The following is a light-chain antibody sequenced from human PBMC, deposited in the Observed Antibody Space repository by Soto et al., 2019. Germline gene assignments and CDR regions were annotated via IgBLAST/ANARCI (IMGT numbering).Light chain of an antibody. CDR1: SSNIGAGYD. V-gene: IGLV1-40*01. Sequence: QSVLTQPPSLSGAPGQRVTISCTGSSSNIGAGYDVHWYQQLPGRAPKLLIYGNTKRPSGVPDRFSGSKSGTSASLAITGLQAEDEADYYCLYFDSSLSVVFGGGTKLTVL. J-gene: IGLJ2*01. CDR2: GNT. CDR3: LYFDSSLSVV.